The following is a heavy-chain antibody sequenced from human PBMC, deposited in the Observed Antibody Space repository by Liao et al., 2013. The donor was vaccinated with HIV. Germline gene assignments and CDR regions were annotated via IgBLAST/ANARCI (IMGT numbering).Heavy chain of an antibody. D-gene: IGHD6-6*01. J-gene: IGHJ6*03. CDR2: INHSGST. CDR1: GGSFSGYY. Sequence: QVLLQQWGAGLLKPSETLSLTCAVYGGSFSGYYWSWIRQPPGKGLEWIGEINHSGSTNYNPSLKSRVTISVDTSKNQFSLKLSSVTAADTAVYYCARGVAPRPVPLYYMDVWGKGTTVTVSS. V-gene: IGHV4-34*01. CDR3: ARGVAPRPVPLYYMDV.